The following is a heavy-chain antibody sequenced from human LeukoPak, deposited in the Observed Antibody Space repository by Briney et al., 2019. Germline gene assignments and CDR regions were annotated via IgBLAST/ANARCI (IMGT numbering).Heavy chain of an antibody. D-gene: IGHD3-10*01. Sequence: GSLRLSCAASGFTFSSYAMSWIRQAPGKGLEWIGHIHSSGTTNYNPSLKSRVTISVDTSKNQFSLKLTSVTAADTAVVYCARQAYGSGSYERPFDYWGQGTLVTVSS. CDR1: GFTFSSYA. J-gene: IGHJ4*02. CDR2: IHSSGTT. V-gene: IGHV4-4*09. CDR3: ARQAYGSGSYERPFDY.